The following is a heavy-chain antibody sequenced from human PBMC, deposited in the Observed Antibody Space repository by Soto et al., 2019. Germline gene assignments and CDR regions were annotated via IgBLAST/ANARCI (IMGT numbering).Heavy chain of an antibody. CDR2: IYYSGST. CDR3: ARDPGDV. J-gene: IGHJ6*02. CDR1: GGSISSYY. Sequence: PSETLSLTCTVSGGSISSYYWSWIRQPPGKGLEWIGYIYYSGSTNYNPSLKSRVTISVDTSKNQFSLKLSSVTAADTAVYYCARDPGDVWGQGTTVTVSS. V-gene: IGHV4-59*01.